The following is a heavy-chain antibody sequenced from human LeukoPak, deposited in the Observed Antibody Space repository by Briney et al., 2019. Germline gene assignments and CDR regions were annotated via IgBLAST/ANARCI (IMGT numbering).Heavy chain of an antibody. CDR3: ARVDYYDSSGSDY. CDR2: INPNSGGT. CDR1: GYTSTSYG. Sequence: PMASVKVSCKASGYTSTSYGICWVRQAPGQGLEWMGWINPNSGGTNYAQKFQGRVTMTRGTSISTAYMELSRLRSDDTAVYYCARVDYYDSSGSDYWGQGTLVTVSS. D-gene: IGHD3-22*01. V-gene: IGHV1-2*02. J-gene: IGHJ4*02.